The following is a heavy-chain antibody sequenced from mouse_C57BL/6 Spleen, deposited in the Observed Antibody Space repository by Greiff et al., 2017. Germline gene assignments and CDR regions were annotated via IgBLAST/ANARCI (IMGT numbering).Heavy chain of an antibody. D-gene: IGHD2-4*01. J-gene: IGHJ4*01. CDR3: TRDDYDEGLYAKDD. CDR2: IYPGNSDT. Sequence: VQLQQSGTVLARPGASVKMSCKTSGYTFTSYWMHWVKQRPGQGLEWIGAIYPGNSDTSYNQKFKGKAKLTAVTSASTAYMELSSLTNEDSAVYYCTRDDYDEGLYAKDDWGQGTSVTVSS. V-gene: IGHV1-5*01. CDR1: GYTFTSYW.